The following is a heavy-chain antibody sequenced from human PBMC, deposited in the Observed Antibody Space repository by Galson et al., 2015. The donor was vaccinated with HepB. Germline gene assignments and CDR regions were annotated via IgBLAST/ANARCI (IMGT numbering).Heavy chain of an antibody. V-gene: IGHV1-46*01. CDR1: GYTFTSYY. CDR2: INPSGGST. CDR3: AKHLQAYCGGDCYPGGDY. J-gene: IGHJ4*02. Sequence: SVKVSCKASGYTFTSYYMHWVRQAPGQGLEWMGIINPSGGSTSYAQKFQGRVTMTRDTSTSTVYMELSSLRSDDTAVYYCAKHLQAYCGGDCYPGGDYWGQGTLVTVSS. D-gene: IGHD2-21*02.